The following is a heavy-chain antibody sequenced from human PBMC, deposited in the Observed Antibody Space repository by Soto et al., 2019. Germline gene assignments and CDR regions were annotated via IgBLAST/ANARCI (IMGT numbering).Heavy chain of an antibody. CDR3: ARDPGGHYDFWSGYNNWFDP. D-gene: IGHD3-3*01. CDR1: GYTFTSYA. V-gene: IGHV1-3*01. J-gene: IGHJ5*02. CDR2: INAGNGNT. Sequence: ASVKVSCKASGYTFTSYAMHWVRQAPGQRLEWMGWINAGNGNTKYSQKFQGRVTITRDTSASTAYMELSSLRSEDTAAYYCARDPGGHYDFWSGYNNWFDPWGQGTLVTVSS.